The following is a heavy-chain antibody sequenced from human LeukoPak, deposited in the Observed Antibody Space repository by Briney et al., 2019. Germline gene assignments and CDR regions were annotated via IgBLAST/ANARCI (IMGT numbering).Heavy chain of an antibody. Sequence: GGSLRLSCAASGFTFSSYSMNWVRQAPGKGLEWVSSISSSSSYIYYADSVKGRFTISRDNAKNSLYLQMNSLRAEDTAVYYCARGIIAAAGINFDYWGQGTLVTVSS. J-gene: IGHJ4*02. D-gene: IGHD6-13*01. CDR1: GFTFSSYS. V-gene: IGHV3-21*01. CDR3: ARGIIAAAGINFDY. CDR2: ISSSSSYI.